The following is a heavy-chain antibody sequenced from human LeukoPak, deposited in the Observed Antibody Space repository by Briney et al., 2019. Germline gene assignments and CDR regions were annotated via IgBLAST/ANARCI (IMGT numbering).Heavy chain of an antibody. CDR3: AREITHSI. D-gene: IGHD2-21*01. Sequence: PGGSPRLSCEASGFTFSTYAMHWVRQAPGKGLEWVAVISYDASKKYYADSVRGRFTISRDNSKNTLYLQMTSLRAEDTAVYYCAREITHSIWGQGTMVTVSS. J-gene: IGHJ3*02. CDR2: ISYDASKK. CDR1: GFTFSTYA. V-gene: IGHV3-30*04.